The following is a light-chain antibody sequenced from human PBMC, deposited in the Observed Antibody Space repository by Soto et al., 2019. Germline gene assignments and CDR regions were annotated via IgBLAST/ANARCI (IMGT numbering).Light chain of an antibody. Sequence: EIVLTQSPATLSLSPGERATLSCRASQSVSSHLAWYQQKPGQAPRLLIYDASSRATGIPARFSGSGSGTDLTLTISSLEPEDFAVYYCQQRSNWPLTLGGGTKVEIK. CDR3: QQRSNWPLT. CDR2: DAS. V-gene: IGKV3-11*01. CDR1: QSVSSH. J-gene: IGKJ4*01.